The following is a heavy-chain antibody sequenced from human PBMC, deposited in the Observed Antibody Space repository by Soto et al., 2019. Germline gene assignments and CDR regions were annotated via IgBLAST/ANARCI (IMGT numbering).Heavy chain of an antibody. J-gene: IGHJ4*02. CDR1: GFTFSSYW. D-gene: IGHD2-2*01. Sequence: PWGSLRLSCAASGFTFSSYWMHWVRQAPGKGLVWVSRINSDGSSTSYADSVKGRFTISRDNSKNTLYLQMNSLRAEDTAVYYCARDSPPFCSSTSCYFIDYWGQGTLVTVSS. V-gene: IGHV3-74*01. CDR3: ARDSPPFCSSTSCYFIDY. CDR2: INSDGSST.